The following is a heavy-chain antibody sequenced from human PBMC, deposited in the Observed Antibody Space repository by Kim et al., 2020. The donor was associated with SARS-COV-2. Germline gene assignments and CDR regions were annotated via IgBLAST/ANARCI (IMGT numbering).Heavy chain of an antibody. CDR3: ARAGWANQWLVRALGPQAYMDV. D-gene: IGHD6-19*01. J-gene: IGHJ6*02. Sequence: GGSLRLSCAASGFTFSSYGMHWVRQAPGKGLEWVAVIWYDGSNKYYADSVKGRFTISRDNSKNTLYLQMNSLRAEDTAVYYCARAGWANQWLVRALGPQAYMDVWGQGTTVTVSS. V-gene: IGHV3-33*01. CDR2: IWYDGSNK. CDR1: GFTFSSYG.